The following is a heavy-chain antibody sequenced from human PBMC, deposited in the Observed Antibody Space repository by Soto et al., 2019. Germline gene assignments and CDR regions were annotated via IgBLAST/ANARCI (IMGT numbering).Heavy chain of an antibody. J-gene: IGHJ4*02. D-gene: IGHD3-10*02. Sequence: SETLSLTCAVYGASLSDNYCNWLRQPPGKGLDWIGEINHSGTTNYNPSPRSRVTTSIDTSQNQLSLNLRSVSAADTAVYYCARGSALFADWGQGTPVAVSS. CDR2: INHSGTT. CDR3: ARGSALFAD. V-gene: IGHV4-34*01. CDR1: GASLSDNY.